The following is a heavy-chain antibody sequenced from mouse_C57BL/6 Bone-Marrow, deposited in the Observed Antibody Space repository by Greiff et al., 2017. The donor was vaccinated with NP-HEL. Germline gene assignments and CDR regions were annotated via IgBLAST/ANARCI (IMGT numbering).Heavy chain of an antibody. CDR3: GREGPWFAY. CDR2: ISDGGSYT. CDR1: GFTFSSYA. J-gene: IGHJ3*01. V-gene: IGHV5-4*01. Sequence: EVKVVESGGGLVKPGGSLKLSCAASGFTFSSYAMSWVRQTPEKRLEWVATISDGGSYTYYPDNVKGRFTISRDNAKNNLYLQMSHLKSEDTAMYYCGREGPWFAYWGQGTLVTVSA.